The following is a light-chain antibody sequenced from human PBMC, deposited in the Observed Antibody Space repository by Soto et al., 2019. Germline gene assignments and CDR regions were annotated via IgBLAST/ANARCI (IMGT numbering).Light chain of an antibody. J-gene: IGKJ2*01. CDR3: QQSNKWPYT. CDR2: GAS. V-gene: IGKV3-15*01. Sequence: EIVMTQSPATLSVSPGERATLSCRASQSVNSNLAWYQQKPGQAPRLLFYGASTRATGIPARFSGTGSGTDFTLTISSLQSVDFAVYYCQQSNKWPYTFGQGTKLEIK. CDR1: QSVNSN.